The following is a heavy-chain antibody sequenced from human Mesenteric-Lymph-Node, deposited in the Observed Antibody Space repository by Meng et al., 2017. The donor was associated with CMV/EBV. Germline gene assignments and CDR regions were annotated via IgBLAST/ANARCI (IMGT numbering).Heavy chain of an antibody. CDR1: GITRTKYG. CDR2: TWHHGGNS. Sequence: GESLKISCTVSGITRTKYGMHWVRQAPGKGLEWVALTWHHGGNSYYAASVKGRFIISRDNSRNILYLQMNSLRAEDTGVYYCAKDQGGTVYHGMDVWGQGTTVTVSS. D-gene: IGHD1-1*01. J-gene: IGHJ6*02. CDR3: AKDQGGTVYHGMDV. V-gene: IGHV3-33*06.